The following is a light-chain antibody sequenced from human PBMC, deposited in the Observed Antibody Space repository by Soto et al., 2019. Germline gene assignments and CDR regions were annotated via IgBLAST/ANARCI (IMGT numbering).Light chain of an antibody. CDR2: GAS. V-gene: IGKV3-15*01. Sequence: EIMMTQSPATLSVSPGERATLSCRASQSVSSNLAWYQQKPGQAPRLLIDGASTRATDIPARFSGSGSGTEFTLTISSLQSEDFAVYYCQQYDNWLRTFGQGTKLEIK. CDR1: QSVSSN. CDR3: QQYDNWLRT. J-gene: IGKJ2*01.